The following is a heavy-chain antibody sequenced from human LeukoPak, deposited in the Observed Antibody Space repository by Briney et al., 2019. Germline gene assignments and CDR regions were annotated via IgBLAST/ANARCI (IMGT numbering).Heavy chain of an antibody. D-gene: IGHD1-26*01. J-gene: IGHJ4*02. Sequence: PSQTLSLTCAISGDSVSSNSAAWNWIRQSPSRGLEWLGRTYYRSKWYNDYAVSVKNRITINPDTSKNQFSLQLNSVTPEDTAVYYCARDGGVIVGASHYFDYWGQGTLVTVSS. CDR2: TYYRSKWYN. V-gene: IGHV6-1*01. CDR3: ARDGGVIVGASHYFDY. CDR1: GDSVSSNSAA.